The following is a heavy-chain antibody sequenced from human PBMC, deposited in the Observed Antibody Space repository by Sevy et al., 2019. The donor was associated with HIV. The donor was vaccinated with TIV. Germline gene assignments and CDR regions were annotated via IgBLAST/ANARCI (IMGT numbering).Heavy chain of an antibody. CDR1: GGTFSSYA. CDR2: IIPIFGTA. D-gene: IGHD3-22*01. CDR3: ARHLGYYDSSGYTGGSSFDY. Sequence: ASVKVSCKASGGTFSSYAISWVRQAPGQGLEWMGGIIPIFGTANYAQKFQGRVTITADESTSTAYMELSSLRSEDTAVYYCARHLGYYDSSGYTGGSSFDYWGQGTLVTVSS. V-gene: IGHV1-69*13. J-gene: IGHJ4*02.